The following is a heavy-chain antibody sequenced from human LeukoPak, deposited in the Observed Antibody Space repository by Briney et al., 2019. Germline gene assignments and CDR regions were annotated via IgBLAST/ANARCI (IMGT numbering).Heavy chain of an antibody. CDR3: VRAGWELDY. V-gene: IGHV3-7*01. CDR2: IKEDGSAK. J-gene: IGHJ4*02. Sequence: GGSLRLSCAASGFTFNNFWMTWVRQAPGKGLEWVADIKEDGSAKFYVDSVKGRFTISRGNSKNSVYLQMDSLRVEDTAVYYCVRAGWELDYWGQGTLVTVSS. D-gene: IGHD1-26*01. CDR1: GFTFNNFW.